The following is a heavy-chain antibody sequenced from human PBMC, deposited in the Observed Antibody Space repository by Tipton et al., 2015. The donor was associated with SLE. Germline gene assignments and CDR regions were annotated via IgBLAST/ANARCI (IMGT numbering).Heavy chain of an antibody. V-gene: IGHV4-59*01. CDR1: GGSISFYY. J-gene: IGHJ3*02. CDR2: IYSSGST. CDR3: ARAYDLWSAKGPDAFDI. Sequence: TLSLTCTVSGGSISFYYWTWIRQPPGKGLEWIGDIYSSGSTNYNPSLKSRVTISADMSKNRLSLRLSSVTAADTAVYFCARAYDLWSAKGPDAFDIWGQGTMVTVSS. D-gene: IGHD3-3*01.